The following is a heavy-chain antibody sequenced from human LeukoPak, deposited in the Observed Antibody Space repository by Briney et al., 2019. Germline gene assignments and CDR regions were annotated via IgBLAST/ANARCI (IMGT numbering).Heavy chain of an antibody. D-gene: IGHD3-10*01. J-gene: IGHJ3*02. Sequence: GESLKISCQASGYSFATYWIGWVRQMPGKGLEWMGIIYPGDSDTRYSPSFQGQVTISADKSISTAYLQWSSLKASDTAMYYCARNFMVREVDAFDIWGQGTMVTVSS. V-gene: IGHV5-51*01. CDR1: GYSFATYW. CDR2: IYPGDSDT. CDR3: ARNFMVREVDAFDI.